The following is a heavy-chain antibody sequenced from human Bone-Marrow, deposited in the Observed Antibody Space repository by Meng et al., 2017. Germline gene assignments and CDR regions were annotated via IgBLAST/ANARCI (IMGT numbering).Heavy chain of an antibody. V-gene: IGHV4-31*03. CDR2: IYYSGST. J-gene: IGHJ5*02. CDR3: ASLYGVVGASWFDP. CDR1: GGSISSGGYY. Sequence: GQLQESGPGLVKPSQTLSLTCTVSGGSISSGGYYWNWIRQHPGKGLEWIGYIYYSGSTYYNPSLKSRITISVDTSKNHFSLKLSSVTAADTAVYYCASLYGVVGASWFDPWGQGTLVTVSS. D-gene: IGHD1-26*01.